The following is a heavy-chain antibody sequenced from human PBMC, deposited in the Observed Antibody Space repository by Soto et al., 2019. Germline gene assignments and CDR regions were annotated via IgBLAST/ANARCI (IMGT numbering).Heavy chain of an antibody. Sequence: QVQLVQSGAEVKKPGSSVKVSCKASGGTFGRYAFSWVRQAPGQGLEWMGGIIPVSGAAHYAQKFQGRVTITADESTSTAYMELSSLSSQDTAVYYWATALGCRSTSCTLDYWGQGTRVIVSS. CDR1: GGTFGRYA. CDR2: IIPVSGAA. CDR3: ATALGCRSTSCTLDY. D-gene: IGHD2-2*01. V-gene: IGHV1-69*01. J-gene: IGHJ4*02.